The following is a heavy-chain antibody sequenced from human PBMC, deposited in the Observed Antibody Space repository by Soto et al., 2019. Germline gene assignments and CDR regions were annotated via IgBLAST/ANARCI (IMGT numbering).Heavy chain of an antibody. D-gene: IGHD4-17*01. Sequence: QVQLQEPGPGLVKPSETLSLTCTVSGGSISGGEYYWSCIRQPPGKGLEWIGYIHHRGNAYYNPSLRSRLTISRDASKNQFALKLSSVTAADSAVYYCARRLEPDYCDCQYFDQWGQGKLVIVSS. CDR3: ARRLEPDYCDCQYFDQ. CDR1: GGSISGGEYY. J-gene: IGHJ4*02. V-gene: IGHV4-30-4*01. CDR2: IHHRGNA.